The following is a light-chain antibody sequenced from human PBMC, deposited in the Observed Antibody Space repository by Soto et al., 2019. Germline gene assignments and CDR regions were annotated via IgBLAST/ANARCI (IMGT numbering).Light chain of an antibody. Sequence: QAVVTQPPSASGTPGQRVTISCSGSSSNIGSNTVNWYQQLPGTAPKLLIYSNNQRPSGVPDRFSGSKSGTSASLAISGLQSEDEADYYCAAWDDSLNEVFGTGTKVTVL. CDR2: SNN. J-gene: IGLJ1*01. CDR3: AAWDDSLNEV. CDR1: SSNIGSNT. V-gene: IGLV1-44*01.